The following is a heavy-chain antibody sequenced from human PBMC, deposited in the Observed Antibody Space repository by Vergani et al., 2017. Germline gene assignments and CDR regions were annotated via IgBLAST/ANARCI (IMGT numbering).Heavy chain of an antibody. CDR3: ASGGHGSENGGALQL. CDR2: IYPCDSEV. Sequence: EVQLVQSGAEVKKPGESLKISCKGSGYSFTSYWIGWVRQRPGRGLEWMGIIYPCDSEVKSNPTFRGQVIFSVDTSVNTAYLQWRSLQASDTATYFCASGGHGSENGGALQLWGQGTNITVSS. D-gene: IGHD3-10*01. J-gene: IGHJ3*01. V-gene: IGHV5-51*03. CDR1: GYSFTSYW.